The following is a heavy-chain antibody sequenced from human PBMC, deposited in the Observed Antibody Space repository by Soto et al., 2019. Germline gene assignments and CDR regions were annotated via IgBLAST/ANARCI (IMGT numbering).Heavy chain of an antibody. J-gene: IGHJ5*02. CDR1: GYTFTSYD. CDR3: ARGKTYYDFWSRYWFDP. D-gene: IGHD3-3*01. CDR2: MNPNSGNT. Sequence: ASVKVSCKASGYTFTSYDINWVRQATGQGLERMGWMNPNSGNTGYAQKFQGRVTMTRNTSISTAYMELSSLRSEDTAVYYCARGKTYYDFWSRYWFDPWGQGTLVTVSS. V-gene: IGHV1-8*01.